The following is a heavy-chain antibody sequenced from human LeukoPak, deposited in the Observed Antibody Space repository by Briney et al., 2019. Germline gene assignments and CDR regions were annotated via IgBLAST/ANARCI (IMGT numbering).Heavy chain of an antibody. D-gene: IGHD6-13*01. CDR1: GYTFTSYD. Sequence: ASVKVSCKASGYTFTSYDINWVRQATGQGLEWMGWMNPNSGNTGYAQKFQGRVTITRNTSISTAYMELSSLRSEDTAVYYCATDPGPIAAAAKGGDGGSYWGQGTLVTVSS. V-gene: IGHV1-8*03. CDR2: MNPNSGNT. CDR3: ATDPGPIAAAAKGGDGGSY. J-gene: IGHJ4*02.